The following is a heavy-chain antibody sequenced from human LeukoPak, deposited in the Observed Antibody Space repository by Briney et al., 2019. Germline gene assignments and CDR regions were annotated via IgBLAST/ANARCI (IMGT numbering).Heavy chain of an antibody. CDR1: GASVSTGDYY. V-gene: IGHV4-61*08. Sequence: PSETLSLTCIVSGASVSTGDYYWSWIRRPPGKRPEWIAYVHYSDGATYNPSLQSRVTISIDRSKNQFSLRLMSVTAADTAVYYCARDLGAPKYVAYSVDYWGQGTLVTVSS. CDR2: VHYSDGA. CDR3: ARDLGAPKYVAYSVDY. D-gene: IGHD3-16*01. J-gene: IGHJ4*02.